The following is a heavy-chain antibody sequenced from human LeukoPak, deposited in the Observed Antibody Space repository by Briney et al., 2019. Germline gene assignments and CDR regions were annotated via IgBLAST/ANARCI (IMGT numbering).Heavy chain of an antibody. Sequence: GGSLRLSCAASGFTFSSYAMSWVRQAPGKGLEWVSSISNSGGRTFYTDSVKGRFTISRDNSKITLYLQMNSLRAEDTAVYYCAKSYNGYESKPDYWGQGTLVTVSP. CDR3: AKSYNGYESKPDY. V-gene: IGHV3-23*01. J-gene: IGHJ4*02. CDR2: ISNSGGRT. CDR1: GFTFSSYA. D-gene: IGHD5-12*01.